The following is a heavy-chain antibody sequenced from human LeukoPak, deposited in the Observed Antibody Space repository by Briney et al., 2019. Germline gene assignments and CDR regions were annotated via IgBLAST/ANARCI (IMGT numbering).Heavy chain of an antibody. J-gene: IGHJ6*03. V-gene: IGHV1-69*13. CDR1: GGTFSSYA. D-gene: IGHD1-20*01. CDR2: IIPMFGSA. Sequence: ASVKVSCKASGGTFSSYAISWVRQAPGQGLEWMGGIIPMFGSANYTQKFQDRVTITADESTSTAYMELSSLRSEDTAVYFCAREVHGYNRKDMLSETNPYYYMDVWGKGTSVTVSS. CDR3: AREVHGYNRKDMLSETNPYYYMDV.